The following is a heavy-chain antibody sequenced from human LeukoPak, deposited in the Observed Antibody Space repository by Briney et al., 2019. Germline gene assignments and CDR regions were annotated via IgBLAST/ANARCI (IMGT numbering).Heavy chain of an antibody. Sequence: ASVKVSCKASGFTFTSTAVQWVRQARGQRLEWIGWIVVGSGNTNYAQMFQERVTLTWDVSTSTAYMVLSSLRSEDTAIYYCASDPPYTSSSAWWGQGTLVTVSS. J-gene: IGHJ4*02. V-gene: IGHV1-58*01. CDR1: GFTFTSTA. CDR2: IVVGSGNT. CDR3: ASDPPYTSSSAW. D-gene: IGHD2-2*01.